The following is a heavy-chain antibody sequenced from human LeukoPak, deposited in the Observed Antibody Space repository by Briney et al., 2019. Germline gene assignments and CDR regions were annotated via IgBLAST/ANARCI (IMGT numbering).Heavy chain of an antibody. Sequence: GGSLRLSCAASGFTFSYYYMHWVRQVPGKGLVWVSHIESDGRTTSYADSVKGRFTISRDNAKNTVYLQMNSLRVDDTAVYYCARPDELELWFAEYWGQGTLVTVSS. CDR3: ARPDELELWFAEY. CDR1: GFTFSYYY. J-gene: IGHJ4*02. V-gene: IGHV3-74*01. CDR2: IESDGRTT. D-gene: IGHD1-7*01.